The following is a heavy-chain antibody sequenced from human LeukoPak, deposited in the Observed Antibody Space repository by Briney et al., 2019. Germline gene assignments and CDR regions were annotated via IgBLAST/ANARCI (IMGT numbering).Heavy chain of an antibody. J-gene: IGHJ4*02. CDR2: IRSKAYGGTT. CDR1: GFTFGDYA. D-gene: IGHD4-23*01. V-gene: IGHV3-49*03. Sequence: GGSLRLSCTASGFTFGDYAMSWFRQAPGKGLEWVGFIRSKAYGGTTEYAASVKGRFTISRDDSKSIAYLQMNSLKTEDTAVYYCTRSLMATVVTPPDYWGQGTLVTVSS. CDR3: TRSLMATVVTPPDY.